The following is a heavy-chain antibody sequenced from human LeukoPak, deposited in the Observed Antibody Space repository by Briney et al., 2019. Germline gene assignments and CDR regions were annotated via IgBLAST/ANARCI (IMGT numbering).Heavy chain of an antibody. Sequence: PGGSLRLSCAASGFTFSSYAMSWVRQAPGKGLEWVSAISGSGGSTYYADSVEGRFTISRDNSKNTLYLQMNSLRAEDTALYYCSNGRTSSGTLQHDYWGQGTLVTVSS. CDR3: SNGRTSSGTLQHDY. V-gene: IGHV3-23*01. CDR2: ISGSGGST. D-gene: IGHD6-19*01. CDR1: GFTFSSYA. J-gene: IGHJ4*02.